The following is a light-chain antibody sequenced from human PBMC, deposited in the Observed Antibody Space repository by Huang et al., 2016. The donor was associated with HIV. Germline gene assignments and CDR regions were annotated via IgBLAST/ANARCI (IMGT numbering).Light chain of an antibody. V-gene: IGKV1-5*03. Sequence: DIQMTQSPSTLSASVGDRVTITCRASQSVDNWLAWYQQKPGQAPKLLIYTASTLQNGVPSRFSGSGSETEFTLTINSLQPDDFATYYCQQYNRFYTFGQGTRLDIK. CDR3: QQYNRFYT. CDR1: QSVDNW. J-gene: IGKJ2*01. CDR2: TAS.